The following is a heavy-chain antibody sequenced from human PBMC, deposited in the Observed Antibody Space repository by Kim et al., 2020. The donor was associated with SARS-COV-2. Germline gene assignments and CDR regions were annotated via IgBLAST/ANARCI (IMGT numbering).Heavy chain of an antibody. CDR3: ARRGSGSHYCDY. D-gene: IGHD1-26*01. CDR1: GGSIPSSGFY. Sequence: SETLSLTCTVSGGSIPSSGFYWGWIRQPPGTGLEWIGSLSYSGSSYYNPSLKGRVTISMDTSKNQFALKLSSVTAADTAVYNCARRGSGSHYCDYWGQGTLAT. V-gene: IGHV4-39*01. J-gene: IGHJ4*02. CDR2: LSYSGSS.